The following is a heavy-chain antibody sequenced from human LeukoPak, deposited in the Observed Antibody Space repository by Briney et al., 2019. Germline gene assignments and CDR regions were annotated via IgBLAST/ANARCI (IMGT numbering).Heavy chain of an antibody. V-gene: IGHV3-49*04. CDR2: IRSKAYGGAT. D-gene: IGHD3-10*01. J-gene: IGHJ6*03. CDR3: TRDRSITMVRGVIYYYYYMDV. CDR1: GFTFGDYA. Sequence: GGSLRLSCTASGFTFGDYAMSWVRQAPGKGLEWVGFIRSKAYGGATEYAASVKGRFTISRDDSKSIAYLQVNSLKTEDTAVYCCTRDRSITMVRGVIYYYYYMDVWGKGTTVTVSS.